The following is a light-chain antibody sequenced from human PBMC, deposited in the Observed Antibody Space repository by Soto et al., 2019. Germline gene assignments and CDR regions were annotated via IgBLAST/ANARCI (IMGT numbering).Light chain of an antibody. CDR2: EVN. J-gene: IGLJ3*02. V-gene: IGLV2-8*01. Sequence: QSALTQPPSASGSPGQSVTISCTGTSSDVGAYDYVCWYQQHPGKAPKLMIYEVNKRPSGVPDRFSGSKSGNTATLTVSGLQAGDEADYYCSSFAANDNGGFGGGATLTV. CDR3: SSFAANDNGG. CDR1: SSDVGAYDY.